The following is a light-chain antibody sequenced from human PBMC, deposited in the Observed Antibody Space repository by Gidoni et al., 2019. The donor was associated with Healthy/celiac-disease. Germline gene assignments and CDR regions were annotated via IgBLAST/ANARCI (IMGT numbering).Light chain of an antibody. CDR2: GAS. CDR3: QQYGSSPRT. Sequence: EIVPTQSPGTLSLSPGERATLSCRASQSVSSSYLAWYQQKPGQAPRLLIYGASSRATGIPDRFSGSGSGTDFTLTISRLEPEDFAVYYCQQYGSSPRTFGQGTKVEIK. V-gene: IGKV3-20*01. J-gene: IGKJ1*01. CDR1: QSVSSSY.